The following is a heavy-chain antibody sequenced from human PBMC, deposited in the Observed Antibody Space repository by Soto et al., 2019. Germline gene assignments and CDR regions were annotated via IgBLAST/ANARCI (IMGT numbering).Heavy chain of an antibody. J-gene: IGHJ4*02. CDR2: IYHSGST. Sequence: QVQLQESGPGLVKHSGTLCLTCAVSGGSISSTNWWSWVRQPPGKGLEWIGEIYHSGSTNYNPSLKRRVTISVDKSKNQFSLKLSSVTAADTAVYYFARFPAYDSGFDYWGQGTLVTVSS. CDR3: ARFPAYDSGFDY. CDR1: GGSISSTNW. D-gene: IGHD3-22*01. V-gene: IGHV4-4*02.